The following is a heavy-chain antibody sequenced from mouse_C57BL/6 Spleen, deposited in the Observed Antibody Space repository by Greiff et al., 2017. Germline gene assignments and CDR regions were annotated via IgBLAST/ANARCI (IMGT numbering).Heavy chain of an antibody. D-gene: IGHD2-1*01. CDR2: IDPANGNT. V-gene: IGHV14-3*01. Sequence: EVQLQQSVAELVRPGASVKLSCTASGFYIKNTYMHWVKQRPEQGLEWIGRIDPANGNTKYAPKFQGKATITADTSSNTAYLQLSSLTSEDTAIYYCAREEGNFHFDYWGQGTTLTVSS. J-gene: IGHJ2*01. CDR1: GFYIKNTY. CDR3: AREEGNFHFDY.